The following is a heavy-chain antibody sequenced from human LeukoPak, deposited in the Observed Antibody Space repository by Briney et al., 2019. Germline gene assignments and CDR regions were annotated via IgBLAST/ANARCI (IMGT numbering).Heavy chain of an antibody. Sequence: SETLSLTCAVSGGSFSSYYWSWIRQPPRKGLEWMGYIYYNGSTNYNPSLKSRVTISVDTSKNQFSLKLSSVTAADTAVYYCARDRSDYVWGSYRYKGAFDIWGQGTMVTASS. J-gene: IGHJ3*02. CDR3: ARDRSDYVWGSYRYKGAFDI. D-gene: IGHD3-16*02. CDR2: IYYNGST. V-gene: IGHV4-59*01. CDR1: GGSFSSYY.